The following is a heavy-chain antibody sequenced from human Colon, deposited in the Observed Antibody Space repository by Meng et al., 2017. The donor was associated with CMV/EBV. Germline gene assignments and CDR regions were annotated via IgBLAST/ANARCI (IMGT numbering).Heavy chain of an antibody. CDR1: GPMFSKYA. CDR3: AKDRRPPVIRGNAFDI. CDR2: MSYDETKK. Sequence: GESLKISCAASGPMFSKYAMHWVRQAPGKGLEWVALMSYDETKKFYADSVQGRFSISRDISENTLYLEMNSLRPEDTAVYYCAKDRRPPVIRGNAFDIWGQGTLVTVSS. J-gene: IGHJ3*02. D-gene: IGHD2-2*02. V-gene: IGHV3-30*04.